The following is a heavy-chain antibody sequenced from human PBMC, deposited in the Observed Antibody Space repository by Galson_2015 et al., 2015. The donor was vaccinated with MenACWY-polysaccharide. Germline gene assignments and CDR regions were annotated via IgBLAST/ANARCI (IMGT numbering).Heavy chain of an antibody. Sequence: SVKVSCKASGYSFSSYDINWVRQTTGQGLEWMGLMNPNSGNTGYAQKFQGRVTMTRNTSISIAYMELSSLRSEDTAVYYCARGGKYYYDSSGYLNWFDPWGQGTLVTVSS. CDR1: GYSFSSYD. CDR3: ARGGKYYYDSSGYLNWFDP. J-gene: IGHJ5*02. CDR2: MNPNSGNT. V-gene: IGHV1-8*01. D-gene: IGHD3-22*01.